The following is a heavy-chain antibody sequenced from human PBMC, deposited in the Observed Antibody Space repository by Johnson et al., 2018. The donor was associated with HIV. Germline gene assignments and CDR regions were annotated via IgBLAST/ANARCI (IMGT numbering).Heavy chain of an antibody. CDR1: GFTFSSYP. D-gene: IGHD1-26*01. J-gene: IGHJ3*02. CDR3: ATGENLKWELRFVDAFDI. V-gene: IGHV3-30*04. CDR2: ISYDGNNK. Sequence: QVQLVESGGGVVQPGRSLRLSCVVSGFTFSSYPMHWVRQAPGKGLEWVAIISYDGNNKYYADSVKGRFTISRDISKNSLYLQMNSLRAEDTALYYCATGENLKWELRFVDAFDIWGQGTMVTVSS.